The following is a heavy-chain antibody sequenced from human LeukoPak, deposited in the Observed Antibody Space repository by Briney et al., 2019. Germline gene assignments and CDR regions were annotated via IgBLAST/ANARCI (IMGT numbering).Heavy chain of an antibody. Sequence: GESLRISCKGSGYSFTNYWIGWVRQMPGKGLEWMGIIYPGDSDTRYSPSFQGQVTISADKSISTAYLQWNSLKASDTAMYYCASAYSGRSYYFDYWGQGTLVAVSS. V-gene: IGHV5-51*01. D-gene: IGHD6-13*01. CDR3: ASAYSGRSYYFDY. CDR2: IYPGDSDT. CDR1: GYSFTNYW. J-gene: IGHJ4*02.